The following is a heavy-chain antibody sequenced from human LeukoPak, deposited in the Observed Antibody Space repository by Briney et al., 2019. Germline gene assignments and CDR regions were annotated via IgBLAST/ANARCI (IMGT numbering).Heavy chain of an antibody. D-gene: IGHD6-13*01. CDR3: ARGAAAGTIDYYYYMDV. CDR2: ISSSSSTI. V-gene: IGHV3-48*04. CDR1: GFTFSSYS. Sequence: AGGSPRLSCAASGFTFSSYSMNWVRQAPGKGLEWVSYISSSSSTIYYADSVKGRFTISRDNAKNSLYLQMNSLRAEDTAVYYCARGAAAGTIDYYYYMDVWGKGTTVTVSS. J-gene: IGHJ6*03.